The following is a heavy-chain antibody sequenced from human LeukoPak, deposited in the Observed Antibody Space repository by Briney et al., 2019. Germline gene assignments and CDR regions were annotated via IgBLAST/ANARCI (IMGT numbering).Heavy chain of an antibody. Sequence: SETLSLTCTVSGGSISSGSYYWSWIRQPAGKGLEWIGRIYTSGSTNYNPSLKSRVTISVDTSKNQFSLKLSSVTAADTAVYYCARETMVRGVLYYYYMDVWGKGSTVTVSS. CDR2: IYTSGST. V-gene: IGHV4-61*02. D-gene: IGHD3-10*01. CDR1: GGSISSGSYY. J-gene: IGHJ6*03. CDR3: ARETMVRGVLYYYYMDV.